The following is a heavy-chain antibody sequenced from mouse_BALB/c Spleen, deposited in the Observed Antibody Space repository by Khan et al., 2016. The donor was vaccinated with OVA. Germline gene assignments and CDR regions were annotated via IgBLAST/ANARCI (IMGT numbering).Heavy chain of an antibody. Sequence: VQLQESGAELARPGASVKMSCKASGYTFTSYTIHWIKQRPGQGLEWIGYINPSNGYTNYNQKFKDKATLTTDKSSTTAYLQLSSLTSDDSAVFSCVGDGADHWSDGWFAYWGQGTLVTVSA. CDR3: VGDGADHWSDGWFAY. CDR1: GYTFTSYT. CDR2: INPSNGYT. V-gene: IGHV1-4*01. J-gene: IGHJ3*01.